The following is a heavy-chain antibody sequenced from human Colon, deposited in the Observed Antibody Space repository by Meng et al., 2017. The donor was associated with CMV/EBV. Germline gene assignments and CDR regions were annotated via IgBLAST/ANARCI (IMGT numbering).Heavy chain of an antibody. V-gene: IGHV4-59*01. Sequence: SETLSLTCTVSGVSMNSYYWGWIRQPPGRGLEWIGYIYYTGSTNYNPSPKSRVTISVDTSKNQFSLKLSSVTAADTAVYYCARDRPYAYYYFGLDVWGPGTTVTVSS. J-gene: IGHJ6*02. CDR2: IYYTGST. D-gene: IGHD2-2*01. CDR3: ARDRPYAYYYFGLDV. CDR1: GVSMNSYY.